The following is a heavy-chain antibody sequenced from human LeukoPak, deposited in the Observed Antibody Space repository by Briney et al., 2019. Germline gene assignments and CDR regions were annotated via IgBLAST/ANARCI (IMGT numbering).Heavy chain of an antibody. Sequence: SETLSLTCAVYGGSFSGYYWSWIRQPPGKGLEWIGETNHSGSTNYNPSLKSRVTISVDTSKNQFSLKLSSVTAADTAVYYCARVRGDTAMVTGGDYYYYGMDVWGQGTTVTVSS. J-gene: IGHJ6*02. CDR3: ARVRGDTAMVTGGDYYYYGMDV. CDR1: GGSFSGYY. CDR2: TNHSGST. D-gene: IGHD5-18*01. V-gene: IGHV4-34*01.